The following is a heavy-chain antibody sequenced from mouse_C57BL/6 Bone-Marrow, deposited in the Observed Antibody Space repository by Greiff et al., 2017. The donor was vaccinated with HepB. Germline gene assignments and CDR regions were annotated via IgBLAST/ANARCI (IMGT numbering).Heavy chain of an antibody. CDR1: GYTFTDYY. D-gene: IGHD1-1*01. Sequence: VQLQQSGPELVKPGASVKISCKASGYTFTDYYINWVKQRPGQGLEWIGWIFPGSGSTYYNEKFKGKATLTVDKSSSTAYMLLSSLTSEDSAVYFCARWGITTPRYFDVWGTGTTVTVSS. CDR3: ARWGITTPRYFDV. V-gene: IGHV1-75*01. J-gene: IGHJ1*03. CDR2: IFPGSGST.